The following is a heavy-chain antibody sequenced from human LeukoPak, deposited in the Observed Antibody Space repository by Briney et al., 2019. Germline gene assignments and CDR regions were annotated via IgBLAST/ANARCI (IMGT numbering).Heavy chain of an antibody. D-gene: IGHD3-9*01. CDR3: ASTPDYDILTGYYNAYAFDI. J-gene: IGHJ3*02. Sequence: SVKVSCKASGYTFTSYDINWVRQATGQGLEWMGGIIPIFVTANYAQKFQGRVTITADESTSTAYMELSSLRSEDTAVYYCASTPDYDILTGYYNAYAFDIWGQGTMVTVSS. V-gene: IGHV1-69*13. CDR2: IIPIFVTA. CDR1: GYTFTSYD.